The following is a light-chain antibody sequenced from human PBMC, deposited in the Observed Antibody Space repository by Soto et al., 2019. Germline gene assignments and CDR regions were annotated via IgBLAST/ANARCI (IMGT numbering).Light chain of an antibody. V-gene: IGLV1-40*01. CDR1: SSNIGAGYD. Sequence: QSVLTQPPSVSGAPLQRVTISCTGSSSNIGAGYDVHWYQQLPGTAPKLLIYVNNARPSGVPDRFSGSKSGTSASLAITGLQAEDEADYYCQSYDNSLSGPYVFGTGTKVT. CDR3: QSYDNSLSGPYV. J-gene: IGLJ1*01. CDR2: VNN.